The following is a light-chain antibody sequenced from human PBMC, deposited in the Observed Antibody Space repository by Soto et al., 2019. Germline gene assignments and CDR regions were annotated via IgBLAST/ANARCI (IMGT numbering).Light chain of an antibody. J-gene: IGLJ3*02. CDR1: SSNIGNNY. V-gene: IGLV1-51*02. CDR2: ENN. CDR3: GTWDSSLSAGV. Sequence: QSVLTQPPSVSAAPGQKVTISCSGSSSNIGNNYVSWYQQLPGTAPKLLIYENNKRPSRIPDRVSGSKSGTSATLGITGLQTGDEADYYCGTWDSSLSAGVFGGGTKLTVL.